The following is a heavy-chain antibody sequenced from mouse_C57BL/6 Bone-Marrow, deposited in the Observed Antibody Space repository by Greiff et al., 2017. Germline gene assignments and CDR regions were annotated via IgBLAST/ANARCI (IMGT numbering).Heavy chain of an antibody. J-gene: IGHJ4*01. D-gene: IGHD2-3*01. Sequence: VQLKESGPGLVAPSQSLSITCTVSGFSLTSYGVHWVRQPPGKGLEWLGVIWAGGSTNYNSALMSRLSISKDNSKSQVFLKMNSLQTDDTAMYYCARVYDGYYYAMDYWGQGTSVTVSS. V-gene: IGHV2-9*02. CDR1: GFSLTSYG. CDR2: IWAGGST. CDR3: ARVYDGYYYAMDY.